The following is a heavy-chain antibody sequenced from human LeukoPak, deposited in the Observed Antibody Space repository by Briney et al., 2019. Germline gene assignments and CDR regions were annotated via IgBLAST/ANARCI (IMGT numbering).Heavy chain of an antibody. Sequence: PGGSLRLSCAASGFSFSNYAMSWVRQAPGKGLEWVSAMSGSGDITHYADSVKGRFTISRDNSNSTLYLQMNSLRDEDTAVYYCTQPYSGSYRPDAFDVWGQGTKVTVSS. CDR1: GFSFSNYA. CDR2: MSGSGDIT. CDR3: TQPYSGSYRPDAFDV. J-gene: IGHJ3*01. D-gene: IGHD1-26*01. V-gene: IGHV3-23*01.